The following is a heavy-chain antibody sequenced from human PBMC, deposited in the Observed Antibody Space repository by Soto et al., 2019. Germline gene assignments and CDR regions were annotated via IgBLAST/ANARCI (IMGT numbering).Heavy chain of an antibody. CDR3: ARHNYYDLDY. J-gene: IGHJ4*02. CDR1: CGSISSSSYY. Sequence: PSETLSLTCTVSCGSISSSSYYWGWIRQPPGKGLEWIGSIYYSGSTYYNPSLKSRVTISVDTSKNQFSLKLSSVTAADTAVYYCARHNYYDLDYWGQGTLVTVSS. CDR2: IYYSGST. V-gene: IGHV4-39*01. D-gene: IGHD3-22*01.